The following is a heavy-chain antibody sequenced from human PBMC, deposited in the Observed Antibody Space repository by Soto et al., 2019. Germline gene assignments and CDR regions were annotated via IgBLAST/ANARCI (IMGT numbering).Heavy chain of an antibody. V-gene: IGHV1-18*01. CDR2: ISGYNGNT. CDR3: ARGSGWEFDY. CDR1: GYTFTNYG. D-gene: IGHD6-19*01. Sequence: QVQLMQSGAEVKKPGASVKVSWKTSGYTFTNYGISWVRQAPGQGLEWMGWISGYNGNTNYAQKLQGRVTMTTDTSTRAAYMELRSLRYDDTAVYYCARGSGWEFDYWGQGTLVTVSS. J-gene: IGHJ4*02.